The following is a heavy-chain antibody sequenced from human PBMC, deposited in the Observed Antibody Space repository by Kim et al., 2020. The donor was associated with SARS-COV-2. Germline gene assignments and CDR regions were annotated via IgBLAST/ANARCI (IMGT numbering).Heavy chain of an antibody. D-gene: IGHD6-13*01. V-gene: IGHV1-46*01. J-gene: IGHJ4*02. Sequence: NAQKFQGRVTMTSDTSTNTVYMELSSLRSEDTAIYYCARGIRYSSSFVDYWGQGTLVTVSS. CDR3: ARGIRYSSSFVDY.